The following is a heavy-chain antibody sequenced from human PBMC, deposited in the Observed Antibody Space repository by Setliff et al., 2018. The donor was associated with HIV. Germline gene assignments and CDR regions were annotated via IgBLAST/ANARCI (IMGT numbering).Heavy chain of an antibody. J-gene: IGHJ4*02. CDR1: GASIRSFH. D-gene: IGHD3-22*01. CDR2: IYYSGSA. V-gene: IGHV4-59*01. CDR3: ARVLDYYDSSPYYFDY. Sequence: SETLSLTCTVSGASIRSFHWSWIRQPPGKGLEWIGYIYYSGSANYTPSLKSRVTISLDTSKSQFSLKLSSVTAADAAMYYCARVLDYYDSSPYYFDYWGQGTLVTVSS.